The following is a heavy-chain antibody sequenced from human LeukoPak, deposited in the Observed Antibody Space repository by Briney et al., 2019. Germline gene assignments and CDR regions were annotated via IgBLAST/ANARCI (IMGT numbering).Heavy chain of an antibody. CDR1: GYTFTSYY. Sequence: ASVKVSCKASGYTFTSYYMHWVRQAPGQGLEWMGIINPSGGSTSYAQKFQGRVAMTRDTSTSTVYMELSSLRSEDTAVYYCARALYIAVAGLALDYWGQGTLVTVSS. V-gene: IGHV1-46*01. D-gene: IGHD6-19*01. CDR2: INPSGGST. CDR3: ARALYIAVAGLALDY. J-gene: IGHJ4*02.